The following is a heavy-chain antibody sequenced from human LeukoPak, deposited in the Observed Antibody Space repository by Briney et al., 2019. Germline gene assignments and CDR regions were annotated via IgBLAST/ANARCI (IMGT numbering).Heavy chain of an antibody. V-gene: IGHV3-23*01. CDR1: GFSFSSYA. Sequence: PGESLRVSCAASGFSFSSYAMSWVRQAPGKGLEWVSAISGSGGSTYYADSVKGRFTISRDNYKNTLYLQMNSLRAEDTAVYYCAKDARKYYYGSGTYNWFDPWGQGTLVTVSS. J-gene: IGHJ5*02. D-gene: IGHD3-10*01. CDR2: ISGSGGST. CDR3: AKDARKYYYGSGTYNWFDP.